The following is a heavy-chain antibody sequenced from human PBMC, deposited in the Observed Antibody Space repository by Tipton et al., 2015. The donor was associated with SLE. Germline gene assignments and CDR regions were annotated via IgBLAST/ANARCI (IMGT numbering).Heavy chain of an antibody. Sequence: QLVQSGPEVKKPGASVKVSCKAYGYTSTNYQFHWVRRAPGQGLEWMGIINPGADYTTYAQNFQGRVTMTRDMSRNTVYMELRSLRSDDTAVYYCARDQGRTRYFQHWGQGTLVTVSS. CDR3: ARDQGRTRYFQH. CDR2: INPGADYT. J-gene: IGHJ1*01. V-gene: IGHV1-46*01. CDR1: GYTSTNYQ.